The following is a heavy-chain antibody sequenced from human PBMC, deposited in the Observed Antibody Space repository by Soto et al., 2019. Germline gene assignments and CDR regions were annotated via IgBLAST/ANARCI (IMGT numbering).Heavy chain of an antibody. V-gene: IGHV3-21*01. Sequence: GGSLRLSCAASGFTFSSYSMNWVRQAPGKGLEWVSSISSSSSYIYYADSVKGRFTISRDNAKNSLYLQMNSLRAEDTAVYYCARDQYDYFEGYGMDVWGQGTTVTVSS. J-gene: IGHJ6*02. CDR1: GFTFSSYS. CDR3: ARDQYDYFEGYGMDV. CDR2: ISSSSSYI. D-gene: IGHD5-12*01.